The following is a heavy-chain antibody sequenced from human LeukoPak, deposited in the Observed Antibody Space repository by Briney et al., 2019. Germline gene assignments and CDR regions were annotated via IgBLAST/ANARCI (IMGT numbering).Heavy chain of an antibody. Sequence: GGSLRLSCAASGFTLNRYWMSWVRQAPVKGLEWVANINEDGGERHYVDSVKGRFTISRDNAKNSLYLQMNSLRAEDTAVYYCARGGNLENWGGGTLVTVSS. CDR3: ARGGNLEN. CDR2: INEDGGER. CDR1: GFTLNRYW. V-gene: IGHV3-7*01. D-gene: IGHD1-14*01. J-gene: IGHJ4*02.